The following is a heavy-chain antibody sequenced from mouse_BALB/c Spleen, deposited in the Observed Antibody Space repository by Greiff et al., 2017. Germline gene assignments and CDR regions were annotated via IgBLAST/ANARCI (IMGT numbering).Heavy chain of an antibody. V-gene: IGHV5-6-5*01. Sequence: EVMLVESGGGLVKPGGSLKLSCAASGFTFSSYAMSWVRQTPEKRLEWVASISSGGSTYYPDSVKGRFTISRDNARNILYLQMSSLRPEDTAMYYCAAYDYDEGAWFAYWGQGTLVTVAA. CDR2: ISSGGST. CDR3: AAYDYDEGAWFAY. CDR1: GFTFSSYA. J-gene: IGHJ3*01. D-gene: IGHD2-4*01.